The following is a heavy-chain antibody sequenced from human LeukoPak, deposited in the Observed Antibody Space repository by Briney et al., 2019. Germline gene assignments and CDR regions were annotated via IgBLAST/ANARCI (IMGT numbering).Heavy chain of an antibody. D-gene: IGHD2/OR15-2a*01. V-gene: IGHV3-53*01. CDR1: GFTVSSNY. CDR3: ASLPREDYYY. J-gene: IGHJ4*02. Sequence: GGSLRLSCAASGFTVSSNYMSWVRQAPGKGLEWVSVIYSGGSTYYADSVKGRFTISRDNSKNSLYLQMNSLRAEDTAVYYCASLPREDYYYWGQGTLVTVSS. CDR2: IYSGGST.